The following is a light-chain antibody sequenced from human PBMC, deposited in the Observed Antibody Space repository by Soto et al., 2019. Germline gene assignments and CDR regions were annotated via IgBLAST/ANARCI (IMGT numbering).Light chain of an antibody. CDR2: GTS. CDR1: TGAVTSGYY. J-gene: IGLJ2*01. V-gene: IGLV7-43*01. CDR3: LLYYGGAQPHVV. Sequence: CASSTGAVTSGYYPNWFQQKPGQAPRAVIYGTSNKQSWTPARFSGSLLGGKAALTLSGVQPEDEADYYCLLYYGGAQPHVVFGGGTKVTVL.